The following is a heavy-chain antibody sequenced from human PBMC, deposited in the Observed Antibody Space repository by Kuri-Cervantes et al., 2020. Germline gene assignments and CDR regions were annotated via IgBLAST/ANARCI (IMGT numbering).Heavy chain of an antibody. CDR2: FDPEDGET. CDR1: GYTLTELS. Sequence: ASVKVSCKVSGYTLTELSMHWVRQAPGKGLEWMGGFDPEDGETIYAQKFQGRVTMTEDTSTDTAYMELSSLRSEDTAVYYCATAFFVLGSYYYGSGSYRAFDIRGQGTMVTVSS. J-gene: IGHJ3*02. D-gene: IGHD3-10*01. CDR3: ATAFFVLGSYYYGSGSYRAFDI. V-gene: IGHV1-24*01.